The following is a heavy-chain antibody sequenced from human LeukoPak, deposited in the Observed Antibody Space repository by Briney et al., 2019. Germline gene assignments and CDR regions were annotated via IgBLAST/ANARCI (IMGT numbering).Heavy chain of an antibody. V-gene: IGHV1-58*01. J-gene: IGHJ4*02. CDR2: IVVGSGNT. D-gene: IGHD1-26*01. Sequence: SVKVSCKASGFTFTSSAVQWVRQARGQRLEWIGWIVVGSGNTNYAQKFQERVTITRDMSTSTAYMELSSLRAEDTAVYYCAREHSGIYPGQGDYWGQGTLVTVSS. CDR3: AREHSGIYPGQGDY. CDR1: GFTFTSSA.